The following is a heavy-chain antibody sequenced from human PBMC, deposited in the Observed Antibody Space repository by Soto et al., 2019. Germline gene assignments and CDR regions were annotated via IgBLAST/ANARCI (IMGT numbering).Heavy chain of an antibody. J-gene: IGHJ6*02. CDR2: IWYDGSNK. Sequence: QVQLVESGGGVVQPGRSLRLSCAASGFIFNSYGMNWVRQAPGKGLERVAVIWYDGSNKHYADSVKGRFTISRDNSKNTLYLQMNSLRAGDTAVYYCARDGEEAAGGMDVWGQGTTVTVSS. V-gene: IGHV3-33*01. CDR3: ARDGEEAAGGMDV. D-gene: IGHD6-13*01. CDR1: GFIFNSYG.